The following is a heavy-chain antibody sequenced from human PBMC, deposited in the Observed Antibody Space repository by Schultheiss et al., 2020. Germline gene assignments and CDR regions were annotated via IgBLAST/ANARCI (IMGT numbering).Heavy chain of an antibody. V-gene: IGHV4-34*09. CDR3: ARESNGDYVNS. D-gene: IGHD4-17*01. CDR1: GGSFSGYY. CDR2: IYYSGST. J-gene: IGHJ4*02. Sequence: SATLSLTCAVYGGSFSGYYWSWIRQPPGKGLEWIGYIYYSGSTNYNPSLKSRVTISVDTSKNQFSLKLSSVTAADTAVYYCARESNGDYVNSWGQGTLVTVSS.